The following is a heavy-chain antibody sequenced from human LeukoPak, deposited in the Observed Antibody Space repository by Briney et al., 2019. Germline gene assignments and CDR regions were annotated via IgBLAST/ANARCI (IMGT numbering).Heavy chain of an antibody. CDR3: ARVDRYHYYLDV. CDR2: IMPLFNTA. V-gene: IGHV1-69*05. Sequence: ASVKVSCKASGGTFSSYSITWVRQAPGQGPEWMGGIMPLFNTANYAQQFQGRVTITTDESTSTAYMELSSLRFEDTAMYYCARVDRYHYYLDVWGKGTTVTVSS. CDR1: GGTFSSYS. J-gene: IGHJ6*03.